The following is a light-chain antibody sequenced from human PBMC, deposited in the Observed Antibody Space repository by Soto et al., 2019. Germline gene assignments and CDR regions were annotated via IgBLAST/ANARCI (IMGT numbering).Light chain of an antibody. Sequence: IQMTQSPSSLSASTGDRVTITCRASQGISSYLAWYQQKPGKAPKLLIYAASTLQSGVPSRFSGSGSGTDFTLTISCLQSEDFATYYCQQYYSYPRTFGLGTKVEIK. CDR3: QQYYSYPRT. J-gene: IGKJ1*01. CDR2: AAS. V-gene: IGKV1-8*01. CDR1: QGISSY.